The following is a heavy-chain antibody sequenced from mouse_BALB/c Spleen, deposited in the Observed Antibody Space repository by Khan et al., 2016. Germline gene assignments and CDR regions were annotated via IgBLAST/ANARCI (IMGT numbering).Heavy chain of an antibody. CDR2: IDPAIGNI. D-gene: IGHD2-1*01. CDR1: GFNIKDTY. CDR3: TSDGNYGGYAMDN. V-gene: IGHV14-3*02. J-gene: IGHJ4*01. Sequence: VQLQQSGAELVKPGASVKLSCTASGFNIKDTYIHWIKQRPEQGLEWIGRIDPAIGNIKYDPKFQGKATITTDTSSNTAYLQLNSLTSEDTAVXDCTSDGNYGGYAMDNWGKGTTATVSS.